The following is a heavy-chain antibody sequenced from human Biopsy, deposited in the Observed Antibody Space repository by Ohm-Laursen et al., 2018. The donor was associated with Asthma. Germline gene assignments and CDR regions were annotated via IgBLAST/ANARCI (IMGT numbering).Heavy chain of an antibody. CDR2: ISSSGSTT. Sequence: SLRLSCAAAGFSFSDYYMTRMRQAPGKGLEWVSSISSSGSTTYPAESVKGRFTISRGNAQKSLFLQMGSLRAEDTAIYYFLRVFESSEWGPFYHFGLDVWGQGTTVAVSS. CDR3: LRVFESSEWGPFYHFGLDV. J-gene: IGHJ6*02. V-gene: IGHV3-11*01. CDR1: GFSFSDYY. D-gene: IGHD6-25*01.